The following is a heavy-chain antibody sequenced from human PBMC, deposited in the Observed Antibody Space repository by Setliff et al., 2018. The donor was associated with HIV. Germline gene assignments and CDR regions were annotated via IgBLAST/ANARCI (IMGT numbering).Heavy chain of an antibody. D-gene: IGHD3-10*01. J-gene: IGHJ1*01. V-gene: IGHV4-34*01. CDR1: GGSFSGYY. Sequence: PSETLSLTCAVYGGSFSGYYWSWIRQPPGKGLEWIGEINHSGSTNYNPSLKSRVTISVDRSRDQFSLNLSSVTAADTAVYYCARGGPRVGAFEYFQHWGQGTLVTVSS. CDR2: INHSGST. CDR3: ARGGPRVGAFEYFQH.